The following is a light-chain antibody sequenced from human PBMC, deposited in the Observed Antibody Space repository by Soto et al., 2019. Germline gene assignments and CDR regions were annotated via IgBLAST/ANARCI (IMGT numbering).Light chain of an antibody. J-gene: IGKJ1*01. Sequence: LVLIQSPAPLSVSPGERATLSCRASQTISNHLIWYQQKPGQAPRLLIYDVSNRATDIPARFSGSGSGTDFTLTISSLEPEDLAVYYCQQRNNWPRKFGQGTKVESK. CDR1: QTISNH. CDR3: QQRNNWPRK. V-gene: IGKV3-11*01. CDR2: DVS.